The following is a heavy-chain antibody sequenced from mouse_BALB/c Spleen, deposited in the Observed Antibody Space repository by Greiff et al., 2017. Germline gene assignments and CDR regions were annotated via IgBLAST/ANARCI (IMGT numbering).Heavy chain of an antibody. D-gene: IGHD1-2*01. CDR1: GFNLKDTY. J-gene: IGHJ4*01. Sequence: QLQQSGAELVKPGASVKLSCTASGFNLKDTYMHWVKQRPEQGLEWIGRIDPANGNTKYDPKLQGKATITADTSSNTAYLQLSSLTSEDTAVYYCARFTTATEAMDYWGQGTSVTVSS. CDR2: IDPANGNT. CDR3: ARFTTATEAMDY. V-gene: IGHV14-3*02.